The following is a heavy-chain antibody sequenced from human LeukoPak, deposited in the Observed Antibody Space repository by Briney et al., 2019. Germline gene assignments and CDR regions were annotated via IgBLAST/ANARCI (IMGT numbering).Heavy chain of an antibody. V-gene: IGHV1-69*04. Sequence: ASVKVSCKASGGTFSSYAISWVRQAPGQGLEWMGRIIPILGIANYAQKFQGRVTITADKSTSTAYMELSSLRSEDTAVYYCARDAIFGVVNEDRGQGTLVTVSS. CDR1: GGTFSSYA. J-gene: IGHJ4*02. CDR3: ARDAIFGVVNED. D-gene: IGHD3-3*01. CDR2: IIPILGIA.